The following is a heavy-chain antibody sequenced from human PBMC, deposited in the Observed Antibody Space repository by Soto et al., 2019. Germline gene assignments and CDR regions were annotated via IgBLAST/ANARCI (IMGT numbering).Heavy chain of an antibody. Sequence: QVQLVQSGAEVKKPGSSVKVSCKASGGTFSNDIITWVRQAPGQGLEWMGMIIPLLDIANYAQQFQCRVTITADKSTSTAYMELNSLRSEDTSVYYCVRDSPIGSTYSGYDGIDYWGQGTLVTVSS. V-gene: IGHV1-69*08. J-gene: IGHJ4*02. CDR2: IIPLLDIA. D-gene: IGHD5-12*01. CDR1: GGTFSNDI. CDR3: VRDSPIGSTYSGYDGIDY.